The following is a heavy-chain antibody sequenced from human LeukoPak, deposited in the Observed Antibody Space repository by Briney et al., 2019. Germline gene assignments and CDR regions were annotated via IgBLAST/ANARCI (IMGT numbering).Heavy chain of an antibody. D-gene: IGHD1-26*01. Sequence: PGGSLRLSCAASGFTFSSYGMQWVRQAPGKGLEWVAVIWYDGSIEYSADSVKGRFTISRDNSKNTLYLQMDSLRTEDTAVYYCAKDLGGGTYNSYWGQGTLVTVSS. CDR1: GFTFSSYG. CDR3: AKDLGGGTYNSY. V-gene: IGHV3-33*06. CDR2: IWYDGSIE. J-gene: IGHJ4*02.